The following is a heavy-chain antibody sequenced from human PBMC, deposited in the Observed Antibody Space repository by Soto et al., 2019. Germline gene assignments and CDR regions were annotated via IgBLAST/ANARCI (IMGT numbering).Heavy chain of an antibody. J-gene: IGHJ1*01. Sequence: SETLSLTCTVSGGSISSSSYYWGWIRQPPGKGLEWIGEINHSGSTNYNPSLKSRVTISVDTSKNQFSLKLSSVTAADTAVYYCASLGTRRNFQHWGQGTLVTVSS. CDR3: ASLGTRRNFQH. CDR1: GGSISSSSYY. CDR2: INHSGST. V-gene: IGHV4-39*07.